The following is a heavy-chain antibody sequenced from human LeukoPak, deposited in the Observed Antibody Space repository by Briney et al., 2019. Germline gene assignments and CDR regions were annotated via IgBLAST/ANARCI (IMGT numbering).Heavy chain of an antibody. V-gene: IGHV4-59*01. CDR1: GGSFSDYY. D-gene: IGHD3-9*01. CDR2: IYYSESA. Sequence: PSETLSLTCAVYGGSFSDYYWSWIRQPPGKRLEWIGCIYYSESATYNPSLKSRVTISLDTSKNQFFLKLSSVTAADTAVYYCARKRSFDLWGQGTLVTVSS. J-gene: IGHJ4*02. CDR3: ARKRSFDL.